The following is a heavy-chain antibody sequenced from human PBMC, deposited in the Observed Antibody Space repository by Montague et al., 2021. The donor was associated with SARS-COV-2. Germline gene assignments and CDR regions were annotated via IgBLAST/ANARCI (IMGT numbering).Heavy chain of an antibody. V-gene: IGHV3-11*01. J-gene: IGHJ4*02. CDR2: ISDTGSTI. D-gene: IGHD4-23*01. CDR1: GFTFSDYY. Sequence: SLRLSCAASGFTFSDYYMNWIRQAPGKGLEWISYISDTGSTIYYADSVKGRFAVSRDNTKNSLYLQMNSLRAEDTAVYYCAKALMTYGGNSPVDQWGQGILVTVSS. CDR3: AKALMTYGGNSPVDQ.